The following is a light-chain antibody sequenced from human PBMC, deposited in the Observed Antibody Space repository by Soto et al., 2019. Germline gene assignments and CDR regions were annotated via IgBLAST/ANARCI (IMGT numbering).Light chain of an antibody. V-gene: IGLV2-23*01. J-gene: IGLJ2*01. Sequence: QSVLTQPASVSGSPEQSITISCTGTSSNVGAYNLFSWYQQHPGKAPRLIIYEGSKRPSGISHRFSGSKSDNTASLTISGLRAEDEAHYHCCSYAGSRTFVFGGGTKVTVL. CDR3: CSYAGSRTFV. CDR1: SSNVGAYNL. CDR2: EGS.